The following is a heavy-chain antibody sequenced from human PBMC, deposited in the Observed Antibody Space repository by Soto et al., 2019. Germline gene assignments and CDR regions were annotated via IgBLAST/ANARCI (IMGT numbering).Heavy chain of an antibody. CDR3: ARHYCSGGSCYLDYYYYMDV. D-gene: IGHD2-15*01. CDR2: IYYSGST. J-gene: IGHJ6*03. CDR1: GGPIRSYY. V-gene: IGHV4-59*01. Sequence: PSETLSLTCTVSGGPIRSYYWSWIRQPPGKELEWIGYIYYSGSTNYNPSLKSRVTISVDTSKNQFSLKVSSVTAADTAVYYCARHYCSGGSCYLDYYYYMDVWGKGTTVTVSS.